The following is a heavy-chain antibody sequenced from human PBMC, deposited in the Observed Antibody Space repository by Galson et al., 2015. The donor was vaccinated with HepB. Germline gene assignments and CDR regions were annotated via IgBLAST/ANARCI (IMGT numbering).Heavy chain of an antibody. CDR1: GFTFSSYG. J-gene: IGHJ3*02. D-gene: IGHD3-22*01. CDR3: AKTEYYYDSSGPTYDAFDI. CDR2: IRYDGSNK. Sequence: SLRLSCAASGFTFSSYGMHWVRQAPGKGLEWVAFIRYDGSNKYYADSVKGRFTISRDNSKNTLYLQMNSLRAGDTAVYYCAKTEYYYDSSGPTYDAFDIWGQGTMVTVSS. V-gene: IGHV3-30*02.